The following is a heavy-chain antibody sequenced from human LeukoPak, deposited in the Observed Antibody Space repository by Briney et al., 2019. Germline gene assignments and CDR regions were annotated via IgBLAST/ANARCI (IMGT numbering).Heavy chain of an antibody. Sequence: GGSLRLSCAASGFTFSSYSMNWVRQAPGKELEWVSSISSSSSYIYYADSVKGRFTISRDNAKNSLYLQMNSLRAEDTAVYYCARVRGIIAAAGIVDYWGQGTLVTVSS. J-gene: IGHJ4*02. V-gene: IGHV3-21*01. CDR2: ISSSSSYI. D-gene: IGHD6-13*01. CDR1: GFTFSSYS. CDR3: ARVRGIIAAAGIVDY.